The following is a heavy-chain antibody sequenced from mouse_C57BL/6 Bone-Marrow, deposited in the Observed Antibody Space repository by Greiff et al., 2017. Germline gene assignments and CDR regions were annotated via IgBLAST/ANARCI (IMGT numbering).Heavy chain of an antibody. V-gene: IGHV1-15*01. CDR2: IDPETGGT. CDR1: VYTFTDYE. Sequence: VQLQQSGAELVRPGASVTLSCKASVYTFTDYEMHWVKQTPVHGLEWIGAIDPETGGTAYNQKFKGKAILTADNSSSTAYMELRSLTSEDSAVYYCTSRWLSDYWGQGTTLTVSS. D-gene: IGHD2-3*01. J-gene: IGHJ2*01. CDR3: TSRWLSDY.